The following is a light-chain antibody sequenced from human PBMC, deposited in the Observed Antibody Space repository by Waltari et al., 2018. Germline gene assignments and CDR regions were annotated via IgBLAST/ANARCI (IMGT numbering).Light chain of an antibody. V-gene: IGLV8-61*01. CDR3: SLYLGSGIWV. CDR2: KGN. CDR1: SGPVSTTSY. Sequence: QAVVTQEPSLSVSPGGKVTLTCALSSGPVSTTSYAPWYQQPPGQPPRTLVYKGNARSSGVPDRFSGSILGNTAALTITGAQADNESAYYCSLYLGSGIWVFGGGTKLTVL. J-gene: IGLJ3*02.